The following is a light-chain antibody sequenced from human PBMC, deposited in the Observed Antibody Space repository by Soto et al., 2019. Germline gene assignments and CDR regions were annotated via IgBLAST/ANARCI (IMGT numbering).Light chain of an antibody. Sequence: QSALTQPASVSGSPGQSITISCTGTSSDVGGYNYVSWYQQHPGKAPKLMIYEVTNRPSGVSNRFSGSKSGNTASLTISGLQAEDEADYYCSSYTSSSTLDVLFGGVTQLTVL. CDR1: SSDVGGYNY. V-gene: IGLV2-14*01. CDR3: SSYTSSSTLDVL. CDR2: EVT. J-gene: IGLJ2*01.